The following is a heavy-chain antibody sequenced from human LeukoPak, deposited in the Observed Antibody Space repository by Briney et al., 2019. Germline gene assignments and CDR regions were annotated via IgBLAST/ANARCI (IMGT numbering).Heavy chain of an antibody. D-gene: IGHD6-13*01. Sequence: SETLSLTCAVSGYSISSGYYWGWIRQPPGKGLEWIGSIYHSGSTYHNPSLKSRVTISVDTSKNQFSLKLSSVTAADTAVYYCARQGRSSSSEPFDIWGQGTMVTVSS. CDR2: IYHSGST. CDR3: ARQGRSSSSEPFDI. J-gene: IGHJ3*02. V-gene: IGHV4-38-2*01. CDR1: GYSISSGYY.